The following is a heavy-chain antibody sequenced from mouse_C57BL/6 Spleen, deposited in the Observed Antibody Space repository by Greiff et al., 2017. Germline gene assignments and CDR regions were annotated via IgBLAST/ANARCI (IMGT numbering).Heavy chain of an antibody. J-gene: IGHJ4*01. CDR3: TRGGNYDYAMDY. D-gene: IGHD2-1*01. CDR1: GFNIKDDY. V-gene: IGHV14-4*01. CDR2: IDPENGDT. Sequence: EVKLVESGAELVRPGASVKLSCTASGFNIKDDYMHWVKQRPEQGLEWIGWIDPENGDTEYASKFQGKATITADTSSNTAYLQLSSLTSEDTAVYYCTRGGNYDYAMDYWGQGTSVTVSS.